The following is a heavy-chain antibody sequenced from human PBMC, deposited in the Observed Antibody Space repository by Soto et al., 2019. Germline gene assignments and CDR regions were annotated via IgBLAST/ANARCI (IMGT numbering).Heavy chain of an antibody. V-gene: IGHV3-23*01. CDR1: GFTFSTYV. CDR3: ARAPRGLNYYGSGSHYPYFDY. J-gene: IGHJ4*02. D-gene: IGHD3-10*01. CDR2: VSNSGAST. Sequence: GGSLRLSCAASGFTFSTYVMNWVRQAPGKGLEWVSGVSNSGASTYYADSVQGRFSISRDNSKNTLYLQMNSLRAEDTAVYFCARAPRGLNYYGSGSHYPYFDYWGQGALVTVSS.